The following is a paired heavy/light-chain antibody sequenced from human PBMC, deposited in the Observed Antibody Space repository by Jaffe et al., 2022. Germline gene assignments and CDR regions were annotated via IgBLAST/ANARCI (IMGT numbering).Light chain of an antibody. CDR2: WAS. V-gene: IGKV4-1*01. J-gene: IGKJ2*01. CDR3: QQYYSTPHT. Sequence: DIVMTQSPESLAVSLGERATINCKSSQSVLWSSNNLNYLAWYQQKPGQAPNLLIYWASTRESGVPDRFSGSGSGTDFTLTISSLQAEDVAVYYCQQYYSTPHTFGQGTKLEIK. CDR1: QSVLWSSNNLNY.
Heavy chain of an antibody. CDR2: IFHSGRT. V-gene: IGHV4-38-2*01. D-gene: IGHD3-10*01. CDR3: ARQTSDNSGKESVFRPFDY. Sequence: QVQLHESGPGLVKPSETLSLTCGVSGYSISSNYYWGWIRQPPGKGLEWIGSIFHSGRTHYNASLKSRVTILVDTSKNELSLRLSSVTAADTAVYFCARQTSDNSGKESVFRPFDYWGHGTLVTVSS. J-gene: IGHJ4*01. CDR1: GYSISSNYY.